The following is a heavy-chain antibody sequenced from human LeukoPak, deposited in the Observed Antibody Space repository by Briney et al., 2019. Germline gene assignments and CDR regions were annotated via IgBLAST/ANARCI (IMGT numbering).Heavy chain of an antibody. CDR1: GFTFSSYA. Sequence: GGSLRLSCAASGFTFSSYAMHWVRQAPGKGLEWVAVIPYDGSNKYYADSVKGRFTISRDNSKNTLYLQMNSLRAEDTAVYYCATHTAMDGYFDYWGQGTLVTVSS. V-gene: IGHV3-30-3*01. CDR3: ATHTAMDGYFDY. CDR2: IPYDGSNK. D-gene: IGHD5-18*01. J-gene: IGHJ4*02.